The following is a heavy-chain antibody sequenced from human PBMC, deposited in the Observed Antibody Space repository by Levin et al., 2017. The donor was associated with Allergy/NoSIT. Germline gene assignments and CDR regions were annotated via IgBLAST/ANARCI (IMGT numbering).Heavy chain of an antibody. CDR2: MNPNSGNT. J-gene: IGHJ6*02. V-gene: IGHV1-8*01. CDR1: GYTFTSYD. CDR3: ASGRWLRFSRARNYYGMDV. D-gene: IGHD5-12*01. Sequence: ASVKVSCKASGYTFTSYDINWVRQATGQGLEWMGWMNPNSGNTGYAQKFQGRVTMTRNTSISTAYMELSSLRSEDTAVYYCASGRWLRFSRARNYYGMDVWGQGTTVTVSS.